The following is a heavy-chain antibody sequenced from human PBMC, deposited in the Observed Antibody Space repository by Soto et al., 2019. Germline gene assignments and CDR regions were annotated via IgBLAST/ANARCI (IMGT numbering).Heavy chain of an antibody. J-gene: IGHJ4*02. D-gene: IGHD6-13*01. Sequence: SETLSLTCPVSGGSISSNYWTWIRQPPGKGLEWIGYVYNSGSTNYNPSLKSRVTISEDTSKSQFSLKVNSMTAADTAVYYCARYRREAVAGYTLDNWGQGILVTVAS. V-gene: IGHV4-59*01. CDR1: GGSISSNY. CDR2: VYNSGST. CDR3: ARYRREAVAGYTLDN.